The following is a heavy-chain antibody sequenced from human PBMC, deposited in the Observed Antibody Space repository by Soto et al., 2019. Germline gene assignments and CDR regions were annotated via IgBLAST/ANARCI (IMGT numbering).Heavy chain of an antibody. CDR1: GFILSDHY. CDR2: SRNTANSYTT. D-gene: IGHD6-25*01. Sequence: EVQLVESGGGLVQPGGSLRLSCAASGFILSDHYMDWVRQAPGKGLEWVGRSRNTANSYTTEYVASVKGRFTISRDESKNSLYLQMNSLRTEDTAVYYGARAAPPFQHWGQGTLVTVS. CDR3: ARAAPPFQH. V-gene: IGHV3-72*01. J-gene: IGHJ1*01.